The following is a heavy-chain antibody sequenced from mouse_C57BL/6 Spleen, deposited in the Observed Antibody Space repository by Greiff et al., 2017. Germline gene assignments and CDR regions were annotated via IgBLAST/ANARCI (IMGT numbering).Heavy chain of an antibody. CDR3: ASQLLRSPMDY. J-gene: IGHJ4*01. CDR2: INPNNGGT. CDR1: GYTFTDYY. D-gene: IGHD1-1*01. V-gene: IGHV1-26*01. Sequence: EVQLQQSGPELVKPGASVKISCKASGYTFTDYYMNWVKQSHGKSLEWIGDINPNNGGTSYNQKFKGKATLTVDKSSSTAYMELRSLTSEDSAVYYCASQLLRSPMDYWGQGTSVTVSS.